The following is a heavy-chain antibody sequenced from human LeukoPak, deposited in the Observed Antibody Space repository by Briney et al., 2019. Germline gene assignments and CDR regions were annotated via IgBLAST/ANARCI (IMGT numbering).Heavy chain of an antibody. D-gene: IGHD2-15*01. Sequence: ASVKVSCKASGYTSTSYDINWVRQATGQGLEWMGWMNPNSGNTGYAQKFQGRVTMTRNTSISTAYMELSSLRSEDTAVYYCARGRLYCRGGSCYYMDVWGKGTTVTVSS. CDR2: MNPNSGNT. J-gene: IGHJ6*03. CDR3: ARGRLYCRGGSCYYMDV. CDR1: GYTSTSYD. V-gene: IGHV1-8*01.